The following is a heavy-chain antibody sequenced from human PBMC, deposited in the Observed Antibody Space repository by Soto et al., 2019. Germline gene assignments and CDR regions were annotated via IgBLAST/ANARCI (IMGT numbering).Heavy chain of an antibody. Sequence: ASVKVSCKASGYTFTSYGISWVRQAPGQGLEWMGWISAYNGNTNYAQKLQGRVTMTTDTSTSTAYMELRSLRSDDTAVYYCARAQYYYDSSGLDYLGQGTLVTVSS. CDR3: ARAQYYYDSSGLDY. J-gene: IGHJ4*02. CDR2: ISAYNGNT. D-gene: IGHD3-22*01. V-gene: IGHV1-18*01. CDR1: GYTFTSYG.